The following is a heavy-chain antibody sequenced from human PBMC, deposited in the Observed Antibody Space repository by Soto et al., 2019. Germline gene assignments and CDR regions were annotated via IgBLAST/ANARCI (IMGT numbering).Heavy chain of an antibody. V-gene: IGHV4-61*01. CDR1: GGSASSGSYY. CDR3: ARGHYDFWSGPRGYYYYGMDV. Sequence: PSETLSLTCTVSGGSASSGSYYWSWIRQPPGKGLEWIGYIYYSGSTNYNPSLKSRVTISVDTSKNQFSLKLSSVTAADTAVYYCARGHYDFWSGPRGYYYYGMDVWGQGTTVTVSS. CDR2: IYYSGST. D-gene: IGHD3-3*01. J-gene: IGHJ6*02.